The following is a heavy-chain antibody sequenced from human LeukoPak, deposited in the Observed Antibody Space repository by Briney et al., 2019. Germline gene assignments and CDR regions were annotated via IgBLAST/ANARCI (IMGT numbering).Heavy chain of an antibody. J-gene: IGHJ4*02. D-gene: IGHD3-16*01. CDR3: AREGITVSHDLDY. V-gene: IGHV3-48*01. CDR2: ISSSSSTI. CDR1: GFTFSTYS. Sequence: GGSLRLSCAASGFTFSTYSMNWVRQAPGKGLEWVSYISSSSSTIYYADSVKGRFAISRDNAKNSLYLQMNSLRAEDTAVYYCAREGITVSHDLDYWGQGTLVTVSS.